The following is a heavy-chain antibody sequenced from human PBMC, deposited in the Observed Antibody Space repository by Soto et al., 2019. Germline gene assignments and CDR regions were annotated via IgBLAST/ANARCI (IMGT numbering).Heavy chain of an antibody. CDR1: GGTFSSYT. D-gene: IGHD4-17*01. V-gene: IGHV1-24*01. J-gene: IGHJ6*02. CDR2: FDPEDGET. Sequence: GASVKVSCKASGGTFSSYTISWVRQAPGKGLEWMGGFDPEDGETIYAQKFQGRVTMTEDTSTDTAYMELSSLRSEDTAVYYCATQTAILLGDYGGKSYGMDVWGQGTTVTVSS. CDR3: ATQTAILLGDYGGKSYGMDV.